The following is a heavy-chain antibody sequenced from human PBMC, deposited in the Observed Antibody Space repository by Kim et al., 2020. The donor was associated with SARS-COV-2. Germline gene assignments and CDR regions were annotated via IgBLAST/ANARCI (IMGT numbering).Heavy chain of an antibody. D-gene: IGHD3-3*01. CDR3: ARARRTIFGVVEYMDV. CDR1: GGSISSGGYY. J-gene: IGHJ6*02. V-gene: IGHV4-31*03. Sequence: SETLSLTCTVSGGSISSGGYYWSWIRQHPGKGLEWIGYIYYSGSTYYNPSLKSRVTISVDTSKNQFSLKLSSVTAADTAVYYCARARRTIFGVVEYMDVCGQGATVTASS. CDR2: IYYSGST.